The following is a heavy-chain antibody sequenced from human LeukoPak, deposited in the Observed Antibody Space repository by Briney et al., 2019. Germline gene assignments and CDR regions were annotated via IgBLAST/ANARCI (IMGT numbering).Heavy chain of an antibody. CDR3: ARDSIAVAGTIDY. Sequence: ASVKVSCKASGYTFTGYYMHWVRQAPGQGLEWMGWINPNSGGTNYAQKFQGRVTMTRDTSTSTVYMELSSLRSEDTAVYYCARDSIAVAGTIDYWGQGTLVTVSS. J-gene: IGHJ4*02. CDR1: GYTFTGYY. CDR2: INPNSGGT. V-gene: IGHV1-2*02. D-gene: IGHD6-19*01.